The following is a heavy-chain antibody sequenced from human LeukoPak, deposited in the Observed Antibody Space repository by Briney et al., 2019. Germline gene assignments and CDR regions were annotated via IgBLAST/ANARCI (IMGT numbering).Heavy chain of an antibody. CDR1: GYTFTSYD. Sequence: ASVKVSCKASGYTFTSYDINWVRQATGQGLEWMGWMNPNSGNTGYAQKFQGRVTMTRNTSIRTAYMELSSLRSEDTAVYYCARGQDSSSWYRWFDPWGQGTLVTVSS. V-gene: IGHV1-8*01. D-gene: IGHD6-13*01. CDR3: ARGQDSSSWYRWFDP. CDR2: MNPNSGNT. J-gene: IGHJ5*02.